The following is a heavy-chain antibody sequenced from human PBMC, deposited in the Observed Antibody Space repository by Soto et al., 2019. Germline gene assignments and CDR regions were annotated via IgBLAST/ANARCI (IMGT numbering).Heavy chain of an antibody. V-gene: IGHV3-30-3*01. CDR2: ISYDGSNK. CDR3: ARDPNYDVLTGYYRQGDAFDI. D-gene: IGHD3-9*01. J-gene: IGHJ3*02. Sequence: QVQLVESGGGVVQPGRSLRLSCAASGFTFSSYAMHWVRQAPSKGLEWVAVISYDGSNKYYADSVKGRFTISRDNSKNTLYLQMNSLRAEDTAVYYCARDPNYDVLTGYYRQGDAFDIWGQGTMVTVSS. CDR1: GFTFSSYA.